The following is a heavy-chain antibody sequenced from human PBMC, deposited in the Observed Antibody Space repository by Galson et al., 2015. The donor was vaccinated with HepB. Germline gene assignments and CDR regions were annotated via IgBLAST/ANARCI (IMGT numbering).Heavy chain of an antibody. D-gene: IGHD3-3*01. CDR2: ISGSGGST. CDR1: GFTFSSYA. Sequence: SLRLSCAASGFTFSSYAMSWVRQAPGKGLEWVSAISGSGGSTYYADSVKGRFTISRDNSKNTLYLQMNSLRAEDTAVYYCAKQIYYDFWSGYCEVDYWGQGTLVTVSS. V-gene: IGHV3-23*01. CDR3: AKQIYYDFWSGYCEVDY. J-gene: IGHJ4*02.